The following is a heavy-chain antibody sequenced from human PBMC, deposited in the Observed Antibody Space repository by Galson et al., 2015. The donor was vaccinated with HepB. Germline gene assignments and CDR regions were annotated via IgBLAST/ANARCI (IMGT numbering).Heavy chain of an antibody. D-gene: IGHD6-19*01. CDR3: ARAVAGAFDY. CDR2: IYYSGST. CDR1: GGSISSYY. Sequence: SETLSLTCTVSGGSISSYYWSWIRQPPGKGLEWIGYIYYSGSTNYNPSLKSRVTISVDTSKNQFSLKLSSVTAADTAVYYCARAVAGAFDYWGQGTLVTVSS. V-gene: IGHV4-59*01. J-gene: IGHJ4*02.